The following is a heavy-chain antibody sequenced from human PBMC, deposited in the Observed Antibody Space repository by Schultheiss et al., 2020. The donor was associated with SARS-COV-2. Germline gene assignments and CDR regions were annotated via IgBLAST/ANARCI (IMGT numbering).Heavy chain of an antibody. CDR3: AKVLYDSSGYYYDAFDI. CDR2: ISWNSGSI. D-gene: IGHD3-22*01. CDR1: GFTFSSYW. V-gene: IGHV3-9*01. Sequence: GGSLRLSCAASGFTFSSYWMHWVRQAPGKGLEWVSGISWNSGSIGYADSVKGRFTISRDNAKNSLYLQMNSLRAEDTALYYCAKVLYDSSGYYYDAFDIWGQGTMVTVSS. J-gene: IGHJ3*02.